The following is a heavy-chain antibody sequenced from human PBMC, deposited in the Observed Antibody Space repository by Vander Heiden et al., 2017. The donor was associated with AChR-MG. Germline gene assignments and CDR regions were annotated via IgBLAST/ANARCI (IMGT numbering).Heavy chain of an antibody. CDR2: INPSGGST. V-gene: IGHV1-46*03. D-gene: IGHD5-18*01. Sequence: QVQLVQSGAEVKKPGASVKVSCKASGYTFTSYYMHWGRQAPEKGLGWMGIINPSGGSTSYAQKFQGRVTMTRDTSTSTVYMELSSLRSEDTAVYYCARAPHTAPHLGFTFDYWGQGTLVTVSS. J-gene: IGHJ4*02. CDR3: ARAPHTAPHLGFTFDY. CDR1: GYTFTSYY.